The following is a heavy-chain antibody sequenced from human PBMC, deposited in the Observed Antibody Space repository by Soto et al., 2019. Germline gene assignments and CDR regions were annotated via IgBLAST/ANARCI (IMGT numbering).Heavy chain of an antibody. Sequence: GGSLRLSCAASGFTFDDYAMHWVRQAPGKGLEWVSGISWNSGSIGYADSVKGRFTISRDNAKNSLYLQMNSLRAEDTALYCCAKDQGAAGNRYGMDVWGQGTTVTVSS. CDR1: GFTFDDYA. CDR3: AKDQGAAGNRYGMDV. CDR2: ISWNSGSI. V-gene: IGHV3-9*01. D-gene: IGHD3-10*01. J-gene: IGHJ6*02.